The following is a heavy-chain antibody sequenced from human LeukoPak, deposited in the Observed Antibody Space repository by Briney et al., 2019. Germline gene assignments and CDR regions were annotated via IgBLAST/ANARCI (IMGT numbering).Heavy chain of an antibody. J-gene: IGHJ6*02. CDR1: GGTFSSYA. D-gene: IGHD4-17*01. CDR3: ARGPTDITYGDYGLRYYYYGMDV. V-gene: IGHV1-69*04. CDR2: IIPILGKA. Sequence: SVTVSCKASGGTFSSYAISWVRQAAGQGLDWMGRIIPILGKANYAQKFQGRVTITPHKSTSTAYMELTSLRSDDTAVYYCARGPTDITYGDYGLRYYYYGMDVWGQGTTVTVSS.